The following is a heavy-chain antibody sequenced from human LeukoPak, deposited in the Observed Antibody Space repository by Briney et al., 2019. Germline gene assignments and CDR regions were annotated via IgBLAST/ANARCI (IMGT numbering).Heavy chain of an antibody. CDR3: AAFATSIAQWANFDF. CDR1: GFTFSGYS. D-gene: IGHD2-21*01. Sequence: GGSLRLSCAASGFTFSGYSMNWVRQAPGKGLEWVSSISSSSNYIHYAGSVKGRFTISRDNAKNSLYLQVNSLRAEDTAVYYCAAFATSIAQWANFDFWGQGTLVTVSS. V-gene: IGHV3-21*01. J-gene: IGHJ4*02. CDR2: ISSSSNYI.